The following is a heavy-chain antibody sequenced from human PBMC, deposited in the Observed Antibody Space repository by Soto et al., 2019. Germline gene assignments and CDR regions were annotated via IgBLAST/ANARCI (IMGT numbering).Heavy chain of an antibody. V-gene: IGHV4-61*08. CDR3: ARLGHYDSTGYDAFDI. CDR1: GGSISSGDYY. D-gene: IGHD3-22*01. Sequence: SETLSLTCTVSGGSISSGDYYWSWIRQPPGKGLEWIGYIYYSGGTNYNPSLKSRVTISEDTWKNQFSLKLSSVTAADTAVYYCARLGHYDSTGYDAFDIWGQGIMVTVSS. J-gene: IGHJ3*02. CDR2: IYYSGGT.